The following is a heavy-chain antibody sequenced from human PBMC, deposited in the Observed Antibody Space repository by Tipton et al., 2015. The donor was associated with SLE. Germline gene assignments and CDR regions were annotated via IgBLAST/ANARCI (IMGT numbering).Heavy chain of an antibody. V-gene: IGHV4-39*07. Sequence: GLVKPSETLSLTCTVSGGSISSSSYYWGWIRQPPGKGLEWIGSIYYSGSTYYNPSLKSRVTISVDTSKNQFSLRLSSVTAADTAVYYCARDRQLLDYWGQGTLVTVSS. D-gene: IGHD6-6*01. CDR1: GGSISSSSYY. J-gene: IGHJ4*02. CDR3: ARDRQLLDY. CDR2: IYYSGST.